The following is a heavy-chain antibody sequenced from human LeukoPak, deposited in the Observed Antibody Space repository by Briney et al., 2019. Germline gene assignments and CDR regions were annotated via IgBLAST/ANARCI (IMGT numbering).Heavy chain of an antibody. CDR2: IYYNGST. CDR3: ARTSLGGAWFDP. V-gene: IGHV4-30-4*08. J-gene: IGHJ5*02. CDR1: GGSISSGDCY. D-gene: IGHD3-10*01. Sequence: SETLSLTCTVSGGSISSGDCYWSWIRQPPGKGLEWIGYIYYNGSTYYNPSLKSRVTISVDTSKNQFSLKLSSVTAADTAVYYCARTSLGGAWFDPWGQGTLVTVSS.